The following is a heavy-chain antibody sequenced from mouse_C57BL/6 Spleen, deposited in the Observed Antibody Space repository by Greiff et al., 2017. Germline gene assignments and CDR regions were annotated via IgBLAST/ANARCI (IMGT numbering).Heavy chain of an antibody. J-gene: IGHJ2*01. CDR1: GYSFTGYY. Sequence: VQLQQSGPELVKPGASVKISCKASGYSFTGYYMNWVKQSPEQSLEWIGEINPSTGGTTYNQKFKAKATLTVDKSSSTAYMQLRSLTSEDSAVYYGARWAYYYGSSYFDYWGQGTTLTVSS. D-gene: IGHD1-1*01. CDR2: INPSTGGT. V-gene: IGHV1-42*01. CDR3: ARWAYYYGSSYFDY.